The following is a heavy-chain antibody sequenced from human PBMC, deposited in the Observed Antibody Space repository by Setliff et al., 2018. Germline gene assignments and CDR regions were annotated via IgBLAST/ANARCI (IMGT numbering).Heavy chain of an antibody. D-gene: IGHD2-15*01. V-gene: IGHV3-7*01. CDR3: ARRLPYFGMDV. Sequence: LRLSCAASGFTFSSFWMSWVRQTPGKGLEWVANINQDGSGKYYVDSVKGRFTISRDNAKNSLSLQMNSLRAEDTSVYYCARRLPYFGMDVWGQGTTVTVSS. J-gene: IGHJ6*02. CDR2: INQDGSGK. CDR1: GFTFSSFW.